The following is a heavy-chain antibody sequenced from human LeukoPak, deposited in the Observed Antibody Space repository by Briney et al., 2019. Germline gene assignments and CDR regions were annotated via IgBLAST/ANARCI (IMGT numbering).Heavy chain of an antibody. D-gene: IGHD3-22*01. CDR1: GGAPVNTYW. J-gene: IGHJ4*02. CDR3: ARGREPPTPRGVVVITSFDY. Sequence: PSETLSLTCTVSGGAPVNTYWWSWIRQPPGKGLEWIGEINHSGSTNYNPSLKSRVTISVDTSKNQFSLKLSSVTAADTAVYYCARGREPPTPRGVVVITSFDYWGQGTLVTVSS. V-gene: IGHV4-34*01. CDR2: INHSGST.